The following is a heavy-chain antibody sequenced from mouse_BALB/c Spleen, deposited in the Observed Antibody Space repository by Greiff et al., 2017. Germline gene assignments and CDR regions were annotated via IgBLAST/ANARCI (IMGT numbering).Heavy chain of an antibody. V-gene: IGHV1-80*01. D-gene: IGHD2-1*01. CDR2: IYPGDGDT. J-gene: IGHJ2*01. Sequence: VQLVESGAELVRPGSSVKISCKASGYAFGSTWMNWVKQRPGQGLEWIGQIYPGDGDTNYNGKFKGKATLTADKSSSTAYMQLSSLTSEDSAVYFCAGGNYYFDDWGQGTTLTVSS. CDR1: GYAFGSTW. CDR3: AGGNYYFDD.